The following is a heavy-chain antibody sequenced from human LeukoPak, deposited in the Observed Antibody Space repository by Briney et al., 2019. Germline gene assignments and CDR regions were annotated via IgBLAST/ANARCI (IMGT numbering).Heavy chain of an antibody. V-gene: IGHV1-18*01. J-gene: IGHJ5*02. CDR2: ISAYNGNT. D-gene: IGHD3-22*01. Sequence: ASVKVSRKASGYTFTSYGISWVRQAPGQGLEWMGWISAYNGNTNYAQKLQGRVTMTTDTSTSTAYMELRSLRSDDTAVYYCARGDSSGYPENWFDPWGQGTLVTVSS. CDR1: GYTFTSYG. CDR3: ARGDSSGYPENWFDP.